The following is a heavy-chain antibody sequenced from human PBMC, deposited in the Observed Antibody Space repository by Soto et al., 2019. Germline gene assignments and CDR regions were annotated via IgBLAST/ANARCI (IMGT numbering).Heavy chain of an antibody. V-gene: IGHV3-7*01. Sequence: EVQLVESGGGLVQPGVSLRLSCAASGFTFSSYWMTWARQAPGKGLEWVASMNRDGSEKRYVDSVEGRFTISRDNAKNSLSLQMNSLSPDDTAVYYCGRDAGRRFDSWGQGSLVTVSS. CDR1: GFTFSSYW. D-gene: IGHD6-13*01. J-gene: IGHJ4*02. CDR3: GRDAGRRFDS. CDR2: MNRDGSEK.